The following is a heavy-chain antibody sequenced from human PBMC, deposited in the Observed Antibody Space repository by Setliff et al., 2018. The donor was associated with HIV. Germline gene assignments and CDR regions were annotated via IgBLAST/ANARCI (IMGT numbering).Heavy chain of an antibody. J-gene: IGHJ6*02. V-gene: IGHV4-34*01. CDR3: ARGFRDNSGYYYYGMDV. Sequence: SETLTLTCAVYGGSFSGYYWSWIRQPPGKGLEWIGEINHSGSTNYKPSLKSRVTISVDTSKKQFSLKVSSVIAADTAVYFCARGFRDNSGYYYYGMDVWGPGTTVTVSS. D-gene: IGHD3-22*01. CDR2: INHSGST. CDR1: GGSFSGYY.